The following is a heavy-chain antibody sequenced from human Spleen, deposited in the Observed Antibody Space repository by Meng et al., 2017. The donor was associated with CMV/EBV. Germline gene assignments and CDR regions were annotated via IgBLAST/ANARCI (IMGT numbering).Heavy chain of an antibody. Sequence: SVKVSCKASGGTFSSYAISWVRQAPGQGLEWMGRIIPIFGAANFAQKFQGRVTITTDESTSTAYMELSSLRSEDTAVYYCAGRYSTRGDYWGQGTLVTVSS. D-gene: IGHD5-12*01. CDR3: AGRYSTRGDY. CDR2: IIPIFGAA. V-gene: IGHV1-69*05. CDR1: GGTFSSYA. J-gene: IGHJ4*02.